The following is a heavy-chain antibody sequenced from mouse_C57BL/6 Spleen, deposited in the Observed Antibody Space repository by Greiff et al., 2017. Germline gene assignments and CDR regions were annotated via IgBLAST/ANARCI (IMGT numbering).Heavy chain of an antibody. J-gene: IGHJ2*01. Sequence: EVQLQQSGAELVRPGASVKLSCTASGFNIKDYYMHWVKQRPEQGLEWIGRIDPEDGDTEYAPKFQGKATMTADPSSNTAYLQLSSLTSEDTAVYYCTTDYDDYFDYWGQGTTLTVSS. D-gene: IGHD2-4*01. V-gene: IGHV14-1*01. CDR1: GFNIKDYY. CDR3: TTDYDDYFDY. CDR2: IDPEDGDT.